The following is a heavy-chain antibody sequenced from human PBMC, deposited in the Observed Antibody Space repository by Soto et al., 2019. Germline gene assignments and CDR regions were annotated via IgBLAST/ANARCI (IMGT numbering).Heavy chain of an antibody. J-gene: IGHJ6*02. CDR3: ARGIDGWYQGRYYYGMDV. D-gene: IGHD6-19*01. CDR2: IYYSGST. CDR1: GGSVSSGSYY. V-gene: IGHV4-61*01. Sequence: QVQLQESGPGLVKPSETLSLTCTVSGGSVSSGSYYWSWIRQPPGKGLEWIGYIYYSGSTNYNPSPKRRVXXXVXXSKTQFSLKLSSVTAADTAVYYRARGIDGWYQGRYYYGMDVWGQGTTVTVSS.